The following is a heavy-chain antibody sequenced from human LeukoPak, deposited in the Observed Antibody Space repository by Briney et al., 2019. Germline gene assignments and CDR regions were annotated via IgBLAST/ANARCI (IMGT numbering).Heavy chain of an antibody. J-gene: IGHJ4*02. Sequence: GGSLRLSCAASGFTFNNYAMTWVRQAPGKGLEWVSVVGGSGDNTNYADSVKGRFTISRDNSKNTLFLQMNSLRTEDTAVYFCARWGNDYSQFDSWGQGTLVTVSS. D-gene: IGHD4-11*01. CDR3: ARWGNDYSQFDS. CDR2: VGGSGDNT. CDR1: GFTFNNYA. V-gene: IGHV3-23*01.